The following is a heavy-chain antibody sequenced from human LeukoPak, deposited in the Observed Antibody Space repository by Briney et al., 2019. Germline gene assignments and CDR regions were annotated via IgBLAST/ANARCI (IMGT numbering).Heavy chain of an antibody. J-gene: IGHJ6*03. CDR3: ARAAIAVAGDYYYYYMDV. Sequence: GGSLRLSCAASGFTFSSYEMNWVRQAPGKGLEWVSYISSSGSTIYYADSVKGRFTISRDNAKNSLYLQMNSLRAEDTAVYYCARAAIAVAGDYYYYYMDVWGKGTTVTISS. CDR2: ISSSGSTI. V-gene: IGHV3-48*03. CDR1: GFTFSSYE. D-gene: IGHD6-19*01.